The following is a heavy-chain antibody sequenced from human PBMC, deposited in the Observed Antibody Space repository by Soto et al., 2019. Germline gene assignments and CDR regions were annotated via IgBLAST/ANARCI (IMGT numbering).Heavy chain of an antibody. CDR1: GFTFSSYG. CDR3: AKVISGSYYYYDYGMDV. Sequence: GGSLRLSCAASGFTFSSYGMHWVRQAPGKGLEWVAVISYDGSNKYYADSGKGRFTISRDNSKNTLYLQMNSLRAEDSAVYYCAKVISGSYYYYDYGMDVWGQGTTVTVSS. CDR2: ISYDGSNK. J-gene: IGHJ6*02. D-gene: IGHD1-26*01. V-gene: IGHV3-30*18.